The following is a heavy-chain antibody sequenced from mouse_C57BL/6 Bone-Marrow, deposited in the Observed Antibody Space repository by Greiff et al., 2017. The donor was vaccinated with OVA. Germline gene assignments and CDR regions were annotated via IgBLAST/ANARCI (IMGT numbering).Heavy chain of an antibody. CDR1: GYTFTDYN. J-gene: IGHJ1*03. Sequence: EVQLQQSGPELVKPGASVKIPCKASGYTFTDYNMDWVKQSHGKSLEWIGDINPNNGGTIYNQKFKGKATLTVDKSSSTAYMELRSLTSEDTAVYYCARGDYYGSSYVRWYFDVWGTGTTVTVSS. V-gene: IGHV1-18*01. D-gene: IGHD1-1*01. CDR3: ARGDYYGSSYVRWYFDV. CDR2: INPNNGGT.